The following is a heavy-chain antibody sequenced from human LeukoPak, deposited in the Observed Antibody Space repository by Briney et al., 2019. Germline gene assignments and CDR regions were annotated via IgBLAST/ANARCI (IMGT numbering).Heavy chain of an antibody. V-gene: IGHV3-30-3*02. D-gene: IGHD6-19*01. CDR1: GFTFSSYA. CDR3: AKLGYSSGSNWFDP. CDR2: ISYDGSNK. J-gene: IGHJ5*02. Sequence: GGSLRLSCAASGFTFSSYAMHWVRQAPGKGLEWVAVISYDGSNKYYADSVKGRFTISRDNSKNTLYLQMNSLRAEDTAVYYCAKLGYSSGSNWFDPWGQGTLVTVSS.